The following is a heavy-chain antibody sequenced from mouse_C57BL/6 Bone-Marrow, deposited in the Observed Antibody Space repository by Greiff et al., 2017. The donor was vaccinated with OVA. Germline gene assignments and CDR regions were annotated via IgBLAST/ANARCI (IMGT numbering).Heavy chain of an antibody. V-gene: IGHV1-59*01. D-gene: IGHD1-1*01. Sequence: VQLQQPGAELVRPGTSVKLSCKASGYTFTNYWMHWVKQMPGQGLEWIGVIAPSDSYINYNQKFKGRATLTVDTSSSTAYMHLSSLTSEDSAVYYCAHYGSRLYLHYWGQGTSLTVSS. J-gene: IGHJ2*02. CDR3: AHYGSRLYLHY. CDR2: IAPSDSYI. CDR1: GYTFTNYW.